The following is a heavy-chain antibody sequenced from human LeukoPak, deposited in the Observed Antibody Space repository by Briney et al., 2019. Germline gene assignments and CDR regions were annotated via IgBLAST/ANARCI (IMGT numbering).Heavy chain of an antibody. CDR2: ISSSSSYI. V-gene: IGHV3-21*01. Sequence: PGGSLRLSCAASGFTFSSYSMNWVRQAPVKVLEWVSSISSSSSYIYYADSVKGRFTISRDNAKNSLYLQMNSLRAEDTAVYYCARDGDYYDSSGYSSYYYGMDVWGQGTTVTVSS. CDR3: ARDGDYYDSSGYSSYYYGMDV. CDR1: GFTFSSYS. J-gene: IGHJ6*02. D-gene: IGHD3-22*01.